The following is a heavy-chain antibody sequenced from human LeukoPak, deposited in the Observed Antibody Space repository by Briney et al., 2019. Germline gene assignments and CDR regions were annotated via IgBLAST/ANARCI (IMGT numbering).Heavy chain of an antibody. V-gene: IGHV1-2*02. CDR3: ARDFPYNPRYCSSTSCSSP. CDR1: GYTFTGYY. D-gene: IGHD2-2*01. CDR2: INPNSGGT. J-gene: IGHJ5*02. Sequence: GASVKVSCKASGYTFTGYYMHWMRQAPGQGLEWMGWINPNSGGTNYAQKFQGRVTMTRDTSISTAYMELSRLRSDDTAVYYCARDFPYNPRYCSSTSCSSPWGQGTLVTVSS.